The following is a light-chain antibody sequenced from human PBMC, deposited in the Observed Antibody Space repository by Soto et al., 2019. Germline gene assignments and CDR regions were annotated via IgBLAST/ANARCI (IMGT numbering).Light chain of an antibody. CDR3: QHRSTWPRA. Sequence: EIVLTQSPATLSLSPGERATLSCRPSQSVGIYLGWYQQRPGQAPRLLIYDASKRAAGIPARFSGSGSGTDFTLTINSLEPEDFAVYYCQHRSTWPRAFGQGTRLEIK. V-gene: IGKV3-11*01. J-gene: IGKJ5*01. CDR1: QSVGIY. CDR2: DAS.